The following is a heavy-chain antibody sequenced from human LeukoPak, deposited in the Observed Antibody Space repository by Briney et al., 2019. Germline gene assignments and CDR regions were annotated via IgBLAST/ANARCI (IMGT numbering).Heavy chain of an antibody. Sequence: GGSLRLSCAASGFTFSSYWMSWVRQAPGKGLEWVANIKQDGSEKYYVDSVKGRFAISRDNAKNSLYLQMNSLRAEDTAVYYRARDGIVVVPHFDYWGQGTLVTVSS. CDR1: GFTFSSYW. V-gene: IGHV3-7*01. CDR3: ARDGIVVVPHFDY. CDR2: IKQDGSEK. D-gene: IGHD3-22*01. J-gene: IGHJ4*02.